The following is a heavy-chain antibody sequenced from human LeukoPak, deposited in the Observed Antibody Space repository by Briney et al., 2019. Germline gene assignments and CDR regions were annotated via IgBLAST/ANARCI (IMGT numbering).Heavy chain of an antibody. D-gene: IGHD6-19*01. CDR1: GFTFSSYA. Sequence: GGSLRLSCAASGFTFSSYAMSWVRQAPGKGLEWVSVIYSGGSTYYADSVKGRFTISRDSSTNTLYLQMNSLRGEDTAVYYCARYFSGWSSGFDIWGQGTMVTVSS. CDR2: IYSGGST. J-gene: IGHJ3*02. V-gene: IGHV3-66*01. CDR3: ARYFSGWSSGFDI.